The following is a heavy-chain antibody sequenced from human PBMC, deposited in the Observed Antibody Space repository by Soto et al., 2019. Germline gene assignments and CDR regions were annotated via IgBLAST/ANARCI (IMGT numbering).Heavy chain of an antibody. CDR1: GYTFTSYA. CDR3: ASGGYDFWSGSPSYYYYGMEV. D-gene: IGHD3-3*01. J-gene: IGHJ6*02. V-gene: IGHV1-3*01. CDR2: INAGNGNT. Sequence: ASVKVSCKASGYTFTSYAMHWVRQAPGQRLEWMGWINAGNGNTKYSQKFQGRVTITRDTSASTAYMELSSLRSEDTAVYYCASGGYDFWSGSPSYYYYGMEVWGQGTTVTVSS.